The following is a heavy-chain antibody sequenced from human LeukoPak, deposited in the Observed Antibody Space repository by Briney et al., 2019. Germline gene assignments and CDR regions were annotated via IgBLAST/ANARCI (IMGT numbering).Heavy chain of an antibody. Sequence: SETLSLTCTVSGGSTSNYYWSWIRQPPGKGLEWIGYIFYTGTTNYNFSLKSRLTISVDTSKNQFSLRLTSVTAADTAVYYCARGGVYGDYGIDYWGQGALVTVSS. CDR1: GGSTSNYY. D-gene: IGHD4-17*01. V-gene: IGHV4-59*01. J-gene: IGHJ4*02. CDR2: IFYTGTT. CDR3: ARGGVYGDYGIDY.